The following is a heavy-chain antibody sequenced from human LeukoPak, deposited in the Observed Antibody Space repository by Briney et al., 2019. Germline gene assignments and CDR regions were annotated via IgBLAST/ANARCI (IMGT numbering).Heavy chain of an antibody. CDR3: ARDVVGDSSGYYLGYFQH. Sequence: ASVKVSCKASGYTFTSYAISWVRQAPGQGLEWMGRIIPILGIANYAQKFQGRVTITADKSTSTAYMELSSLRSEDTAVYYCARDVVGDSSGYYLGYFQHWGQGTLATVSS. CDR2: IIPILGIA. CDR1: GYTFTSYA. V-gene: IGHV1-69*04. J-gene: IGHJ1*01. D-gene: IGHD3-22*01.